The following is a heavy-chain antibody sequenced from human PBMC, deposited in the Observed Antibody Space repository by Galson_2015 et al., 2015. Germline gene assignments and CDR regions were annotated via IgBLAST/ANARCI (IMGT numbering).Heavy chain of an antibody. CDR3: ARSERNSSGWYEWDYFDY. D-gene: IGHD6-19*01. V-gene: IGHV1-18*01. CDR1: GYTFTSYG. CDR2: ISAYNGNT. J-gene: IGHJ4*02. Sequence: SVKVSCKASGYTFTSYGISWVRQAPGQGLEWMGWISAYNGNTNYAQKLQGRVTMTTDTSTSTAYMELRSLRSGDTAVYYCARSERNSSGWYEWDYFDYWGQGTLVTVSS.